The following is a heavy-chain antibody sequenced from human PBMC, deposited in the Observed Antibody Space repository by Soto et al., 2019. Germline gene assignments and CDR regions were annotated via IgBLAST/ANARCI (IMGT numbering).Heavy chain of an antibody. CDR3: ARVPNDGDQGDAFDI. D-gene: IGHD7-27*01. V-gene: IGHV3-48*03. J-gene: IGHJ3*02. Sequence: LSLTCAASGFTFRSYEMNWVRQAPGKGLEWVSYISSSGSTIYYADSVKGRFTISRDNAKNSLYLQMNSLSAEDTAVYYSARVPNDGDQGDAFDIWGQGTMVTVSS. CDR2: ISSSGSTI. CDR1: GFTFRSYE.